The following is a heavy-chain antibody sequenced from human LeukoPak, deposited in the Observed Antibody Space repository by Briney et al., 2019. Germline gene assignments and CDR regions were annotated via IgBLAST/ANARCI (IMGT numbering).Heavy chain of an antibody. CDR2: INPSSGGT. V-gene: IGHV1-2*02. Sequence: ASVKVSCEASGYTFTGYYIHWVRQAPGQGLEWMGWINPSSGGTNYAQRFQGRVTMTRDTSLSTAYMELSWLRSGDTAVYYCARDYCSTISCYTESWFDPWGQGTLVTVSS. CDR1: GYTFTGYY. CDR3: ARDYCSTISCYTESWFDP. J-gene: IGHJ5*02. D-gene: IGHD2-2*02.